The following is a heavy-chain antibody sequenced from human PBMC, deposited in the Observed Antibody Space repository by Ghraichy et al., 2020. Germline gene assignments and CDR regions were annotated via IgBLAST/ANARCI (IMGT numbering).Heavy chain of an antibody. CDR3: ARESVRADRNTYYYDAFDV. D-gene: IGHD3-22*01. V-gene: IGHV3-53*01. CDR2: VYPGGSR. Sequence: GGSLRLSCAASGFAVSGNYMSWVRQAPGKGLEWVSIVYPGGSRYSADAVKGGFSISSDDSQNTLYLQMNSLRAEETALYFCARESVRADRNTYYYDAFDVWGKVTMVTVSA. J-gene: IGHJ3*01. CDR1: GFAVSGNY.